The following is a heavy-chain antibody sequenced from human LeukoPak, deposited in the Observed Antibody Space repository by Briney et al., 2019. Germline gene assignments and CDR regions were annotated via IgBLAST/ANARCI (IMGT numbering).Heavy chain of an antibody. Sequence: PSQTLSLTCTVSGGSISSGSYYWTWIRQPAGAGLEWIGRIYTSGSTNYSPSLKSRVTISLDTSKNHFSLKLSSVTAADTAVYYCARNVGDGYNSIGYWGQGTLVTVSS. J-gene: IGHJ4*02. CDR1: GGSISSGSYY. CDR3: ARNVGDGYNSIGY. D-gene: IGHD5-24*01. V-gene: IGHV4-61*02. CDR2: IYTSGST.